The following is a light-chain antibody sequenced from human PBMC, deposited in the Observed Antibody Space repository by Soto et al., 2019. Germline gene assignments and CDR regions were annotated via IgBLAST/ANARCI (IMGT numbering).Light chain of an antibody. CDR3: QQYHNSPRT. CDR1: HSVSIN. V-gene: IGKV3D-15*01. Sequence: EIGITHPPSTLSVSKGERATLSCRASHSVSINLAWYQQKPGQAPRLLIYGASNRATGIPDRFSGSGSGTDFTLTISRLEPEAFAVYYCQQYHNSPRTFGQGTK. CDR2: GAS. J-gene: IGKJ1*01.